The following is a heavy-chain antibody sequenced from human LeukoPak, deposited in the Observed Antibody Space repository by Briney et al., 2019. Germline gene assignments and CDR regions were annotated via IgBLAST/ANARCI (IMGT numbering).Heavy chain of an antibody. V-gene: IGHV3-48*04. CDR2: ISSSGSTI. CDR3: ARCDQGTQQWVMDY. CDR1: GFTFSTYS. D-gene: IGHD6-19*01. Sequence: PGGSLRLSCVASGFTFSTYSMNWVRQAPGKGLEWVSYISSSGSTIYYADSVKGRFTISRDNAKNSLYLQMNSLRAEDTAVYYCARCDQGTQQWVMDYWGQGTLVTVSS. J-gene: IGHJ4*02.